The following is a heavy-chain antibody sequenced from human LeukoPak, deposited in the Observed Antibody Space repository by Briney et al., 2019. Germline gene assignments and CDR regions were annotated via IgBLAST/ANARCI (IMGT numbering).Heavy chain of an antibody. CDR1: GGSISSGGYY. CDR2: IYYSGST. Sequence: SETLSLICTVSGGSISSGGYYWSWIRQHPGKGLEWIGYIYYSGSTYYNPSLKSRVTISVDTSKNQFSLKLSSVTAADTAVYYCARDPGDSSGYYLGWFDPWGQGTLVTVSS. CDR3: ARDPGDSSGYYLGWFDP. V-gene: IGHV4-31*03. J-gene: IGHJ5*02. D-gene: IGHD3-22*01.